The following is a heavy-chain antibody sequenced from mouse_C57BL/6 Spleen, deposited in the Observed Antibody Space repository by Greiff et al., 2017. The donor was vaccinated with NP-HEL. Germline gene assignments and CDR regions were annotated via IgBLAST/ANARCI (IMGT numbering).Heavy chain of an antibody. J-gene: IGHJ2*01. CDR3: ASTTVVATDD. Sequence: QVQLKQPGAELVKPGASVKLSCKASGYTFTSYWMHWVKQRPGQGLEWIGMIHPNSGSTNYNEKFKGKATLTAEKSSNTAYMQLSSLTTEDSAIYYCASTTVVATDDWGTGTTLTVSS. CDR1: GYTFTSYW. CDR2: IHPNSGST. V-gene: IGHV1-64*01. D-gene: IGHD1-1*01.